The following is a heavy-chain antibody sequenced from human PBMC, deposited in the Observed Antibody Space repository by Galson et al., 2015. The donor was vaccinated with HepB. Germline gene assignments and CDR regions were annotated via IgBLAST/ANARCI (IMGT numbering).Heavy chain of an antibody. CDR1: GGSISSYY. D-gene: IGHD3-22*01. CDR2: IYYSGST. J-gene: IGHJ3*02. V-gene: IGHV4-59*08. CDR3: ARHQGYYYDSSGYSPDAFDI. Sequence: QVQLQESGPGLVKPSETLSLTCTVYGGSISSYYWSWIRQPPGKGLEWIGYIYYSGSTNYNPSLKSRVTISVDTSKNQFSLKLSSVTAADTAVYYWARHQGYYYDSSGYSPDAFDIWGQGTMVTVSS.